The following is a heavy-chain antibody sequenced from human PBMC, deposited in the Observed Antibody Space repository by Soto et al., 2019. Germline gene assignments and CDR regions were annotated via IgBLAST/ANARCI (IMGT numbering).Heavy chain of an antibody. D-gene: IGHD6-19*01. CDR2: IYYRGST. CDR3: ARMRPTGWHDYYYYGMDV. J-gene: IGHJ6*02. V-gene: IGHV4-59*11. CDR1: GGSLSDHY. Sequence: QVQLQESGPGLVKPSETLSLTCSVSGGSLSDHYWTWIRQPPGKGLEWIGCIYYRGSTYYNPSLMSRFTISVDTSKKQFSLRLRSVTAADTAVYSCARMRPTGWHDYYYYGMDVWGQGTTVTVSS.